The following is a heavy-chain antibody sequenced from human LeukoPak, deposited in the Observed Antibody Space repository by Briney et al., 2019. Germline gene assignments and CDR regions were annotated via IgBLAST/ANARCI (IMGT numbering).Heavy chain of an antibody. CDR3: ARLGYSSSWYVRFYFDY. CDR2: INHSGST. Sequence: PSETLSLTCAVYGGSFSGHYWSWIRQPPGKGLEWIGEINHSGSTNYNPSLKSRVTISVDTSKNQFSLKLSSVTAADTAVYYCARLGYSSSWYVRFYFDYWGQGTLVTVSS. J-gene: IGHJ4*02. D-gene: IGHD6-13*01. CDR1: GGSFSGHY. V-gene: IGHV4-34*01.